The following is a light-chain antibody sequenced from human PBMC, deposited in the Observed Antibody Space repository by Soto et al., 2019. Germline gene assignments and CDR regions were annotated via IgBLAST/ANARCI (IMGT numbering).Light chain of an antibody. Sequence: QSALTQPASVSGSPGQSITISCTGTSSDVGSYNLVSWYQQHPGKAPKLMIYEGSKRPSGVSNRFSGSKSGNTASLTISGLQGEDEADYYCCSYASSGTVVFGGGTKLTVL. CDR2: EGS. CDR3: CSYASSGTVV. CDR1: SSDVGSYNL. V-gene: IGLV2-23*01. J-gene: IGLJ2*01.